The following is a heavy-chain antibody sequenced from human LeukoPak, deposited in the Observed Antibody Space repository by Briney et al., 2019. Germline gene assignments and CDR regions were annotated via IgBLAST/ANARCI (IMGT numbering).Heavy chain of an antibody. CDR1: GGSIRSSYYY. CDR2: IYDSGST. Sequence: SETLSLTCTVSGGSIRSSYYYWGWIRQPPGKGLEWIGSIYDSGSTYYNPSLKSRVTISVDTSKNQFSLKLNSVTAADTAVYYCARERDYYDSSGLNWFDPWGQGTLVTVSS. V-gene: IGHV4-39*02. J-gene: IGHJ5*02. CDR3: ARERDYYDSSGLNWFDP. D-gene: IGHD3-22*01.